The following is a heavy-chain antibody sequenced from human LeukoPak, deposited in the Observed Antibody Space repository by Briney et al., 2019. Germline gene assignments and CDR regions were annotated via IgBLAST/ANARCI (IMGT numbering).Heavy chain of an antibody. J-gene: IGHJ3*02. V-gene: IGHV3-33*08. Sequence: PGGSPRLSCAASGFTFSDHYMDWVRQSPGKGLEWVAIVWKDGNYIYYADSVKGRFTISRDNSKRTLHLQMRSLRLEDTAIYYCARARRENCSGDCYSDALDIWGQGTMVTVST. CDR1: GFTFSDHY. D-gene: IGHD2-21*02. CDR3: ARARRENCSGDCYSDALDI. CDR2: VWKDGNYI.